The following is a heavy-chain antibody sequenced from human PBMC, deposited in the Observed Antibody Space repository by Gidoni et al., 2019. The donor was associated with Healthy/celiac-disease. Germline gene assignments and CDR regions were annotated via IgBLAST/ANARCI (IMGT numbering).Heavy chain of an antibody. CDR3: ARVSFYYYYVMDV. V-gene: IGHV4-34*01. D-gene: IGHD2-2*01. Sequence: QVQLQQWGAGLLKPSETLSLTCAVYGGSFSGYYWSWIRQPPGKGLEWIGEINHSGSTNYNPSLKSRVTISVDTSKNQFSLKLSSVTAADTAVYYCARVSFYYYYVMDVWGQGTTVTVSS. CDR2: INHSGST. J-gene: IGHJ6*02. CDR1: GGSFSGYY.